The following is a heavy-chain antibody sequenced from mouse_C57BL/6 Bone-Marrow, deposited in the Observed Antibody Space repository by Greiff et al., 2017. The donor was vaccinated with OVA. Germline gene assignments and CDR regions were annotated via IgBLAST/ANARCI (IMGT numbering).Heavy chain of an antibody. J-gene: IGHJ4*01. CDR3: TRGYSNYYAMDY. Sequence: VQLQQPGAELVKPGASVKLSCKASGYTFTSYWLHWVKQRPGQGLEWIGMIHPNSGSTNYNEKFKSKATLTVDKSSSTAYMQLSSLTSEDSAVYYCTRGYSNYYAMDYWGQGTSATVSS. V-gene: IGHV1-64*01. D-gene: IGHD2-5*01. CDR1: GYTFTSYW. CDR2: IHPNSGST.